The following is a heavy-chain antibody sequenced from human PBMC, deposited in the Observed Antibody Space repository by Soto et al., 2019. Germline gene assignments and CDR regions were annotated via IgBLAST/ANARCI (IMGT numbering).Heavy chain of an antibody. D-gene: IGHD6-25*01. CDR1: GFTFDDYA. J-gene: IGHJ6*03. CDR2: ISWNSGSI. CDR3: AKDIGSSDYYYMDV. Sequence: EVQLVESGGGLVQPGRSLRLSCAASGFTFDDYAMHWVRQAPGKGLEWVSGISWNSGSIGYAESVKGRFTISRDNAKNSLYLQMNSLRAEDTALYYCAKDIGSSDYYYMDVWGKGTTVTVSS. V-gene: IGHV3-9*01.